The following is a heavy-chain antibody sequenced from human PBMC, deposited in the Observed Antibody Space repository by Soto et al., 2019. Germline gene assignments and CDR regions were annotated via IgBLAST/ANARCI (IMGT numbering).Heavy chain of an antibody. D-gene: IGHD5-12*01. V-gene: IGHV4-61*01. J-gene: IGHJ4*02. Sequence: SETLSLTCTVSGGSVSSASYYWSWIRQPPGKGLEWIGYIYYSGSTNYNPSLKSRVTISVDTSKNQFSLKLSSVTAADTAVYYCARVSRDGYNPRPDYFDYWGQGTLVTVSS. CDR2: IYYSGST. CDR1: GGSVSSASYY. CDR3: ARVSRDGYNPRPDYFDY.